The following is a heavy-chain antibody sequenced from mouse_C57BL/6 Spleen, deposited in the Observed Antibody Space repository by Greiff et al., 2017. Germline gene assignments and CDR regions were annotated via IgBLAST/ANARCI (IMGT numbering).Heavy chain of an antibody. CDR1: GYTFTSYG. Sequence: QVQLQQSGAELARPGASVKLSCKASGYTFTSYGISWVKQRTGQGLEWIGEIYPRSGNTYYTEKFKGKATLTADKSSSTAYMELRSLTSEDSAVYFCARGGEYYGSSYNFDYWGQGTTLTVSS. CDR3: ARGGEYYGSSYNFDY. V-gene: IGHV1-81*01. CDR2: IYPRSGNT. D-gene: IGHD1-1*01. J-gene: IGHJ2*01.